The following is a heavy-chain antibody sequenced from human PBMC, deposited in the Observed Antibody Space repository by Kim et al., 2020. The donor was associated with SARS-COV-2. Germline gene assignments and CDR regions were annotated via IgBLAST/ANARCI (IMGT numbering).Heavy chain of an antibody. J-gene: IGHJ6*02. CDR1: GYTFTSYA. D-gene: IGHD5-12*01. Sequence: ASVKVSCKASGYTFTSYAMNWVRQAPGQGLEWMGWINTNTGNPTYAQGFTGRFVFSLDTSVSTAYLQISSLKAEDTAVYYCARGDIVATETGYYYYGMDVWGQGTTVTVSS. CDR3: ARGDIVATETGYYYYGMDV. V-gene: IGHV7-4-1*02. CDR2: INTNTGNP.